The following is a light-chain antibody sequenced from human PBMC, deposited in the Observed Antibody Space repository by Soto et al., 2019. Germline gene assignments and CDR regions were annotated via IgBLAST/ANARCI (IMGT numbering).Light chain of an antibody. CDR1: SSNIGAGYD. J-gene: IGLJ2*01. Sequence: QAVLTQPPSVSGAPGQRVTISCTGSSSNIGAGYDVHWYQQLPGTAPKLLIYGNSNRPSGVTDRFSGSKSGTSASLTVSGLQDADEAEYYCSSYAGSNNPVVFGGGTKQTVL. V-gene: IGLV1-40*01. CDR3: SSYAGSNNPVV. CDR2: GNS.